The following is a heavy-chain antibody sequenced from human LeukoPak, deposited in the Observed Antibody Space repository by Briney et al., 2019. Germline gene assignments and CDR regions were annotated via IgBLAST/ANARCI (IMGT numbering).Heavy chain of an antibody. CDR1: GGSISSSNW. D-gene: IGHD3-22*01. V-gene: IGHV4-4*02. Sequence: SETLSLTCAVSGGSISSSNWWRWVRQLPGKGLEWIGEIYHSGSTNYNPSLKSRVTISVDKSKNQFSLKLSSVTAADTAVYFCASPQDFYDSSGYIPGYFDYWGQGTLVTVSS. J-gene: IGHJ4*02. CDR3: ASPQDFYDSSGYIPGYFDY. CDR2: IYHSGST.